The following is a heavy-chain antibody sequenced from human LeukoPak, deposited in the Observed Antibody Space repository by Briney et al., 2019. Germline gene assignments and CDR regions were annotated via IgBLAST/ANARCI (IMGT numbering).Heavy chain of an antibody. CDR1: GFTFSTYA. CDR2: VTSNGRTK. D-gene: IGHD2-21*01. CDR3: ARIFSAYLYYFDY. Sequence: GGSLRLSCAASGFTFSTYAMHWVRQAPGKGLEWVGLVTSNGRTKYYADSVKGRFTVSRDGSKNTLYLQMNSLGAEDTAVYYCARIFSAYLYYFDYWGQGTLVTVSS. V-gene: IGHV3-30*04. J-gene: IGHJ4*02.